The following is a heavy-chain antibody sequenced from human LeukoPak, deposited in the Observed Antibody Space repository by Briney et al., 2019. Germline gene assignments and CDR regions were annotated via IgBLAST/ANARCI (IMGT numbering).Heavy chain of an antibody. V-gene: IGHV4-39*01. J-gene: IGHJ4*02. D-gene: IGHD5-24*01. CDR2: IYYSGST. CDR3: ARTAPRRDGYNSPFGYFDY. Sequence: SETLSLTCTVSGGSISSSSYYWGWIRQPPGKGLEWIGSIYYSGSTYYNPSLKSRVTISVDTSKNQFSLKLSSVTAADTAVYYCARTAPRRDGYNSPFGYFDYWGQGTLVTVSS. CDR1: GGSISSSSYY.